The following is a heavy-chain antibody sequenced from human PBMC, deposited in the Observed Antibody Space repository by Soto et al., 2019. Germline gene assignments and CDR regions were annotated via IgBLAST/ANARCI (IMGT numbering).Heavy chain of an antibody. CDR2: ISGSGGST. V-gene: IGHV3-23*01. D-gene: IGHD2-2*01. CDR3: ARAGEVPFNRYYYFMDV. J-gene: IGHJ6*03. CDR1: GFTFSSYA. Sequence: GGSLRLSCAASGFTFSSYAMSWVRQAPGKGLEWVSAISGSGGSTYYADSVKGRFTISRDNSENTLYLQMNSLRAEDTAVYYCARAGEVPFNRYYYFMDVRGKRSSVTVSS.